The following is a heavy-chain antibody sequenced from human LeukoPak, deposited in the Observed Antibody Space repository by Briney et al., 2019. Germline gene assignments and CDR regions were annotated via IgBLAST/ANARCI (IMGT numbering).Heavy chain of an antibody. Sequence: GGSLRLSRAASGFSFSYYSMIWVRQAPGKGLEWVSSLVSSSGYADSVTGRFTISRDNTKNSLYLQMNELRAEQTAVYYCARVGPASGYYFDFWGQGSLVTVSS. CDR3: ARVGPASGYYFDF. CDR1: GFSFSYYS. J-gene: IGHJ4*02. D-gene: IGHD3-22*01. V-gene: IGHV3-21*01. CDR2: LVSSSG.